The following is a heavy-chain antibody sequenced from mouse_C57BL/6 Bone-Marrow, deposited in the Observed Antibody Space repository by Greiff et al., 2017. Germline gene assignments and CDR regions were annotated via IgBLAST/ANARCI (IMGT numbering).Heavy chain of an antibody. CDR1: GYTFTDYY. CDR3: ASHYYGSSYGVYAMDY. J-gene: IGHJ4*01. CDR2: INPNNGGT. D-gene: IGHD1-1*01. Sequence: VQLQQSGPELVKPGASVKISCKASGYTFTDYYMNWVKQSHGKSLEWIGDINPNNGGTSYNQKFKGKATLTVDKSSSTAYMELRSLTSEDSAVYYCASHYYGSSYGVYAMDYWGQGTSVTVSS. V-gene: IGHV1-26*01.